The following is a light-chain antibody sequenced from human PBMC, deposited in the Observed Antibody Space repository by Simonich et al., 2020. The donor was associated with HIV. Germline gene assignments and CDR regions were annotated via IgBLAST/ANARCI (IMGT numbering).Light chain of an antibody. J-gene: IGLJ3*02. V-gene: IGLV2-14*03. CDR2: DVS. Sequence: QSALTQPASVSGSPGQSITISCTGTSSDLGGYNYVSWYQQHPGKAPKVMIYDVSNRPSGVSNRFSGSKSGNTASLTISGLQAEDEADYYCSSYTSRSSWVFGGGTKLTVL. CDR1: SSDLGGYNY. CDR3: SSYTSRSSWV.